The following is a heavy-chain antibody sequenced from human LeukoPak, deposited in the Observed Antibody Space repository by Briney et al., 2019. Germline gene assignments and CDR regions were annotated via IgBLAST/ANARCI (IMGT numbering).Heavy chain of an antibody. Sequence: SETLSLTCTVSGGSISSYYWSWIRQPPGKGLEWIGYIYYSGSTNYNPSLKSRVTISVDTSKNQFSLKLSSVTAADTAVYYCASSGYNWNYYFDYWGQGTLVTVSS. V-gene: IGHV4-59*08. CDR2: IYYSGST. J-gene: IGHJ4*02. CDR3: ASSGYNWNYYFDY. D-gene: IGHD1-20*01. CDR1: GGSISSYY.